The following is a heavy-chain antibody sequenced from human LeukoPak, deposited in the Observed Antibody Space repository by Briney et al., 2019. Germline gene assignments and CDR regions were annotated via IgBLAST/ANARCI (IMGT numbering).Heavy chain of an antibody. CDR2: ISSDGRNK. J-gene: IGHJ4*02. Sequence: GGSLRLSCAASGFTFSTYTMNRVRQAPGKGLEWVSFISSDGRNKYYADSVKGRFTISRDNSESTLFLHMNSLRAEDTAVYYCAREYRSAWTSFDYWGQGTLVTVSS. CDR1: GFTFSTYT. V-gene: IGHV3-30*01. CDR3: AREYRSAWTSFDY. D-gene: IGHD6-19*01.